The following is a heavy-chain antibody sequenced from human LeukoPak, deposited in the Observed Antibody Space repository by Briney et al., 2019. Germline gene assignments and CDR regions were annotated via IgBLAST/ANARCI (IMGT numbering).Heavy chain of an antibody. Sequence: ASVKVSCKASGYTFTSYGISWVRQATGQGLEWMGWISAYNGNTNYAQKLQGRVTMTTDTSTSTAYMELRSLRSDDTAVYYCARRSITMVRGVISASLDYWGQGTLVTVSS. CDR1: GYTFTSYG. CDR3: ARRSITMVRGVISASLDY. J-gene: IGHJ4*02. D-gene: IGHD3-10*01. CDR2: ISAYNGNT. V-gene: IGHV1-18*01.